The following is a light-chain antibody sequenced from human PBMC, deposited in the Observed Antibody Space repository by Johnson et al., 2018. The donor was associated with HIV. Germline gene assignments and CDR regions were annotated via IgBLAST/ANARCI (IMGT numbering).Light chain of an antibody. CDR3: GTWDSSLGAHF. J-gene: IGLJ1*01. CDR2: ENN. V-gene: IGLV1-51*02. Sequence: QSVLTQPPSVSAAPGQKVTISCSGSSSNIGNNYVSWYQQLPGTAPKLLIYENNKRPSGIPDRFSGSKSGTSATLGITGLQTGDEADYYCGTWDSSLGAHFFGTRTKVTVL. CDR1: SSNIGNNY.